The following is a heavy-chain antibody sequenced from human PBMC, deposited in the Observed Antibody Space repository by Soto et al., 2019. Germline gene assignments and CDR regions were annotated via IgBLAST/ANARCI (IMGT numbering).Heavy chain of an antibody. Sequence: GGSLRLSCAASGFTFSSYAMHWVRQAPGKGLEWVAVISYDGSNKYYADSVKGRFTISRDNSKNTLYLQMNSLRAEDTAVYYCARDRFLDYFDYWGQGTLVTVSS. CDR2: ISYDGSNK. J-gene: IGHJ4*02. CDR1: GFTFSSYA. D-gene: IGHD3-10*01. V-gene: IGHV3-30-3*01. CDR3: ARDRFLDYFDY.